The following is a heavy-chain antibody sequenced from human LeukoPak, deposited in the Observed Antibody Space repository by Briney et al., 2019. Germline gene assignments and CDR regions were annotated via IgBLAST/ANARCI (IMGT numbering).Heavy chain of an antibody. CDR2: INSSGGST. CDR3: ARAQAWDASDPNWFDP. J-gene: IGHJ5*02. CDR1: GYTLTSYY. D-gene: IGHD1-26*01. V-gene: IGHV1-46*01. Sequence: ASVKVSCKASGYTLTSYYMHWVRQAPGQGLEWMGIINSSGGSTSYAQKFQGRVTMIRDTSTSTVYMELSSLRSEDTAVYYCARAQAWDASDPNWFDPWGQGSLVIVSS.